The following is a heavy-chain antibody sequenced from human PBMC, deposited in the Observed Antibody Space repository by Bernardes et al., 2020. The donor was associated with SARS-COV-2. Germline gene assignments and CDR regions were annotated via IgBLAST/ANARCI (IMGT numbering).Heavy chain of an antibody. CDR1: GFSFNNYG. CDR2: ISYDSNKK. J-gene: IGHJ4*02. Sequence: GGSLRLSCIASGFSFNNYGMHWVRQAPGKGLEWVAVISYDSNKKYYADSVKGRFTISRDSKNKLYLQMNSLRAEDTAVYFCAKDARGTRPTAEALTDYWGQGTLVTVSS. CDR3: AKDARGTRPTAEALTDY. D-gene: IGHD7-27*01. V-gene: IGHV3-30*18.